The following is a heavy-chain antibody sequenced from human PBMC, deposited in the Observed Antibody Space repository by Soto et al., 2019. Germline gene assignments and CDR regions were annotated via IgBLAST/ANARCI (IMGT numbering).Heavy chain of an antibody. CDR2: IYYSGST. CDR1: GGSISSSDYF. V-gene: IGHV4-39*01. J-gene: IGHJ6*03. CDR3: ARVFYGYYYYYYYMAV. Sequence: SETLSLTCTVSGGSISSSDYFWAWIRQPPGKGLEWIGNIYYSGSTYYNPSLKSRVTISVDTSKNQFSLKLSSMTAADTAVYYCARVFYGYYYYYYYMAVWGKGTTVTVSS. D-gene: IGHD6-25*01.